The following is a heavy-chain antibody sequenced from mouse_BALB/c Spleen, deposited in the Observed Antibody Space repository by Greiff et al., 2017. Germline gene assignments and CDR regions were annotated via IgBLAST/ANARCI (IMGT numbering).Heavy chain of an antibody. CDR3: ARGNGNYYFDY. V-gene: IGHV5-6-5*01. CDR2: ISSGGST. CDR1: GFTFSSYA. J-gene: IGHJ2*01. Sequence: EVNVVESGGGLVKPGGSLKLSCAASGFTFSSYAMSWVRQTPEKRLEWVASISSGGSTYYPDSVKGRFTISRDNARNILYLQVSSLRSEDTAMYYCARGNGNYYFDYWGQGTTLTVSS. D-gene: IGHD2-1*01.